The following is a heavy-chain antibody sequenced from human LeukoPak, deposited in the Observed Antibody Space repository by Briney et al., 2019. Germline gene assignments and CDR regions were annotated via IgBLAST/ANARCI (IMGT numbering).Heavy chain of an antibody. CDR1: GFTFSSYW. Sequence: GGSLRLSRAASGFTFSSYWMSWVRQAPGKGLEWVANIKQDGSEKYYVDSVKGRFTISRDNAKNSLYLQMNSLRAEDTAVYYCARDDYYYGSGSYYKGLDYWGQGTLVTVSS. V-gene: IGHV3-7*03. J-gene: IGHJ4*02. D-gene: IGHD3-10*01. CDR3: ARDDYYYGSGSYYKGLDY. CDR2: IKQDGSEK.